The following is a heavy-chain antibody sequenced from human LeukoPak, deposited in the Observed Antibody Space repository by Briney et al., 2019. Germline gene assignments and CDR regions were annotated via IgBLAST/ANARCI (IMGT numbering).Heavy chain of an antibody. CDR1: GGSFSGYY. J-gene: IGHJ4*02. Sequence: SETLSLTCAVYGGSFSGYYWSWIRQPPGKGLEWIGYIYYTGSTNHNPSLKSRVTISVDTSKNQFSLNLSSVTAADTAVYYCARGARQWLEDFDYWGQGTLVTVSS. CDR3: ARGARQWLEDFDY. V-gene: IGHV4-34*11. CDR2: IYYTGST. D-gene: IGHD6-19*01.